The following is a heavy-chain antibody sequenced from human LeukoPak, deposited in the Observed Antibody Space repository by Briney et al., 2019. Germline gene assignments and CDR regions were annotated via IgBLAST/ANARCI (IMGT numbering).Heavy chain of an antibody. Sequence: SETLSLTCAVYGGSFSGDYWSWIRQPPGKGLEWIGYIYYSGSTNYNPSLKSRVTISVDTSKNQFSLKLSSVTAADTAVYYCARGRVLLWFGETLVGLADGMDVWGQGTTVTVSS. J-gene: IGHJ6*02. V-gene: IGHV4-59*01. CDR3: ARGRVLLWFGETLVGLADGMDV. D-gene: IGHD3-10*01. CDR1: GGSFSGDY. CDR2: IYYSGST.